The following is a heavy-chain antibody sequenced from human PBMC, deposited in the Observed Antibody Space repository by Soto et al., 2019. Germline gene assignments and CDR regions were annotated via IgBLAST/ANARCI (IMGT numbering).Heavy chain of an antibody. CDR3: ARCSGGSCYADAAFDI. J-gene: IGHJ3*02. CDR1: GYTFTSYG. Sequence: SVKVSCKASGYTFTSYGISWVRQAPEQGLEWMGWISAFNGNTNYAQKLQGRVTMTTDTSTSTDYMELRSLRSDDTAVYYCARCSGGSCYADAAFDIWGQGTMVTVSS. CDR2: ISAFNGNT. V-gene: IGHV1-18*01. D-gene: IGHD2-15*01.